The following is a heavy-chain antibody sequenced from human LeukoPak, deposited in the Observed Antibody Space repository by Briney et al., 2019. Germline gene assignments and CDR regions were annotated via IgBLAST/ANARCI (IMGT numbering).Heavy chain of an antibody. CDR3: ARGSIAARSCIDY. CDR1: GYTFTGYH. CDR2: INPNSGDT. Sequence: ASAKVSCKASGYTFTGYHMHWVRQAPGQGLEWMGRINPNSGDTNYAQEFLGRVTMTRDTSISTAYMELSRLRSDDTAVYYCARGSIAARSCIDYWGRGTLVTVSS. D-gene: IGHD6-6*01. V-gene: IGHV1-2*06. J-gene: IGHJ4*02.